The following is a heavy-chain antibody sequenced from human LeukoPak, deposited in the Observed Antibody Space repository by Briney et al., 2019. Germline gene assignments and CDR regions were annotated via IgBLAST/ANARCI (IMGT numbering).Heavy chain of an antibody. V-gene: IGHV3-53*04. CDR1: GFTVSSNY. CDR2: IYSGGST. J-gene: IGHJ6*02. Sequence: GGSLRLSCAASGFTVSSNYMSWVRQAPGKGLEWVSVIYSGGSTYYADSVKGRFTISRHNSKNTLYLQMNSLRAEDTAVYYCAREGPDADSGRHYYGMDVWGQGTTVTVSS. D-gene: IGHD1-26*01. CDR3: AREGPDADSGRHYYGMDV.